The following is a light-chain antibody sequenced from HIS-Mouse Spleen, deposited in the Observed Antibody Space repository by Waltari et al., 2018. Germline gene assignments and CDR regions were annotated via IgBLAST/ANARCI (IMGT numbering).Light chain of an antibody. Sequence: QSVLTQPPSASGTPGQRFTISCSGSSSNIGSNTVNLYQQPPGTAPKLLIYSNNQRPSGAPARFPGSKSGTSASLAISGLQSEDEADYYCAAWDDSLNGPVFGGGTKLTVL. J-gene: IGLJ3*02. CDR2: SNN. CDR3: AAWDDSLNGPV. V-gene: IGLV1-44*01. CDR1: SSNIGSNT.